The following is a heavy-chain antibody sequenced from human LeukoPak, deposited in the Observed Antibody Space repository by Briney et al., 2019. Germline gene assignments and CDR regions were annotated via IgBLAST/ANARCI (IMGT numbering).Heavy chain of an antibody. Sequence: PGRSLRLSCAASGFTFSSYGMHWVRQAPGKGLEWVAVISYDGSNKYYADSVKGRFTISRDNSKNTLYLQMNSLRAEDTAVYYCAREIGTGSYYNVYYYGMDVWGKGTTVTVSS. D-gene: IGHD3-10*01. CDR2: ISYDGSNK. CDR1: GFTFSSYG. V-gene: IGHV3-30*03. CDR3: AREIGTGSYYNVYYYGMDV. J-gene: IGHJ6*04.